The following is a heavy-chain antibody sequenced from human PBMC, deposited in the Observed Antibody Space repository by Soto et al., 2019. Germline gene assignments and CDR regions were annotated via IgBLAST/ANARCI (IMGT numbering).Heavy chain of an antibody. CDR3: AKVGVLRPNSRWFDL. J-gene: IGHJ5*02. CDR1: GFAFQTYT. V-gene: IGHV3-21*01. CDR2: ITISGNYI. Sequence: GGSLRLSCAASGFAFQTYTIEWLRQPPWKGLEWVSSITISGNYIYYADSVKGRFTISRDNGRKSVYPQMNSLRAEDTAVYYCAKVGVLRPNSRWFDLWGQRTLVTVCS. D-gene: IGHD2-8*01.